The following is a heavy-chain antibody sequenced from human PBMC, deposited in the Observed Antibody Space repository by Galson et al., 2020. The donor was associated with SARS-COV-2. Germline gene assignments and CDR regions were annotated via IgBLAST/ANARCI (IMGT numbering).Heavy chain of an antibody. CDR3: ARTLRGYYDSSGYYHRAEYFQH. D-gene: IGHD3-22*01. Sequence: GGSLRLSCAASGFTFSSYGMHWVRQAPGKGLEWVAVISYDGSNKYYADSVKGRFTISRDNSKNTLYLQMNSLRAEDTAVYYCARTLRGYYDSSGYYHRAEYFQHWGQGTLVTVSS. J-gene: IGHJ1*01. CDR2: ISYDGSNK. V-gene: IGHV3-30*03. CDR1: GFTFSSYG.